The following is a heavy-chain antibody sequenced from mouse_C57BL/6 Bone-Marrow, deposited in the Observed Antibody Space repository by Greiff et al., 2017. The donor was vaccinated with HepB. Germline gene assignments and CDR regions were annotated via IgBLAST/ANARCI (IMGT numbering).Heavy chain of an antibody. J-gene: IGHJ3*01. CDR2: IHPNSGST. Sequence: QVQLQQPGAELVKPGASVKLSCKASGYTFTSYWMHCVKQRPGQGLEWIGMIHPNSGSTNYNEKFKSKATLTVDKSSSTAYMQLSSLTSEDSAVYYCARSGLRFWFAYWGQGTLVTVSA. D-gene: IGHD1-1*01. CDR1: GYTFTSYW. V-gene: IGHV1-64*01. CDR3: ARSGLRFWFAY.